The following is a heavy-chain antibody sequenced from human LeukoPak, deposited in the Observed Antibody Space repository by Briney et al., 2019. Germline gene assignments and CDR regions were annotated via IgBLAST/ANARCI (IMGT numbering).Heavy chain of an antibody. V-gene: IGHV3-30-3*01. J-gene: IGHJ4*02. Sequence: GGSLRLSCAASGFTFSSYAMHWVRQAPGKGLEWVAVISYDGSNKYYADSVKGRFTISRDNAKNSLYLQMNSLRAEDTAVYYCARGVVVPAARAPYYFDYWGQGTLVTVSS. CDR3: ARGVVVPAARAPYYFDY. CDR1: GFTFSSYA. CDR2: ISYDGSNK. D-gene: IGHD2-2*01.